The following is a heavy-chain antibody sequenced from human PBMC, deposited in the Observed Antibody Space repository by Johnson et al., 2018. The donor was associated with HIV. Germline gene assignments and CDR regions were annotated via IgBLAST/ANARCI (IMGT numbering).Heavy chain of an antibody. CDR3: ASGWGIAASDAFDI. CDR2: ISWNSGSI. Sequence: VQLVESGGGLVQPGRSLRLSCAASGFTFDDYAMHWVRQAPGKGLEWVSGISWNSGSIGYADSVKGRLTISRGNAKNSLYLQMNSLRAEDTAVYYCASGWGIAASDAFDIWGQGTMVIVSS. V-gene: IGHV3-9*01. CDR1: GFTFDDYA. J-gene: IGHJ3*02. D-gene: IGHD6-13*01.